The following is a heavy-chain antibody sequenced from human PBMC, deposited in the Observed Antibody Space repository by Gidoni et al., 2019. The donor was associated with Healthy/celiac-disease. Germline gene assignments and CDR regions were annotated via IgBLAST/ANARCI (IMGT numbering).Heavy chain of an antibody. V-gene: IGHV1-69*01. D-gene: IGHD2-2*02. CDR2: IIPIFGTA. J-gene: IGHJ5*02. Sequence: QVQLVQSGAEVKKPGSSVKVSCKASGGTFSSYAISWVRQAPGQGLEWMGGIIPIFGTANYAQKFQGRVTITADESTSTAYMELSSLRSEDTAVYYCASSSVLVVPAAIWGENWFDPWGQGTLVTVSS. CDR3: ASSSVLVVPAAIWGENWFDP. CDR1: GGTFSSYA.